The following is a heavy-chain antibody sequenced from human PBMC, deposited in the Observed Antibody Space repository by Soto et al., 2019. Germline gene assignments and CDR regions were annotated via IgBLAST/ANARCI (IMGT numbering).Heavy chain of an antibody. CDR1: GGSISSGGYY. J-gene: IGHJ5*02. CDR3: ASSITGTDAEFDP. D-gene: IGHD1-20*01. V-gene: IGHV4-31*03. CDR2: IYYSGST. Sequence: SETLSLTCTVAGGSISSGGYYWSWIRQHPGKGLEWIGYIYYSGSTYYNPSLKSRVTISVDTSKNQFSLKLSSVTAADAAVYYCASSITGTDAEFDPWGQGTLVTVSS.